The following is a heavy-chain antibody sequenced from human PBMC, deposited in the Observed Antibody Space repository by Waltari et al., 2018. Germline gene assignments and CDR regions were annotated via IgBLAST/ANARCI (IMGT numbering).Heavy chain of an antibody. CDR1: GGSISSGSYY. Sequence: QVQLQESGPGLVKASQTLSLTCTVSGGSISSGSYYWSWIRQPAGKGLEWIGHIYTSGSTSYNPSLKSRVTISVDTSKNQCSLKWSSVTAADTALYFCARVQYRTEPSSGLYYFDYWGQGTLVTVSS. CDR3: ARVQYRTEPSSGLYYFDY. CDR2: IYTSGST. J-gene: IGHJ4*02. V-gene: IGHV4-61*02. D-gene: IGHD3-16*02.